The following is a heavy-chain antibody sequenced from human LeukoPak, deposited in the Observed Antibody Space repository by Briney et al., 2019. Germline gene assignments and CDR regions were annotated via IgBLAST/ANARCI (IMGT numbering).Heavy chain of an antibody. CDR3: ARDLLYDYVWGSYRYRSDY. CDR2: ISAYNGNT. D-gene: IGHD3-16*02. J-gene: IGHJ4*02. Sequence: ASVKVSCKASGDTFTSYGISWVRQAPGRGLEWMGWISAYNGNTNYAQKLQGRVTMTTDTSTSTAYMELRSLRSDDTAVYYCARDLLYDYVWGSYRYRSDYWGQGTLVTVSS. CDR1: GDTFTSYG. V-gene: IGHV1-18*01.